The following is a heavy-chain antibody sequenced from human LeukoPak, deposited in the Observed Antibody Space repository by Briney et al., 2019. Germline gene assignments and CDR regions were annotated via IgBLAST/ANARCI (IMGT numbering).Heavy chain of an antibody. J-gene: IGHJ4*02. CDR2: IYYSGST. Sequence: SETLSLTCTVSGGSISSSSYYWGWIRQPPGKGLEWIGSIYYSGSTYYNPSLKSRVTISVDTSKNQFSLKLSSVTAADTAVYYCAREPIHDDFWSGPIDYWAREPWSPSPQ. CDR1: GGSISSSSYY. CDR3: AREPIHDDFWSGPIDY. V-gene: IGHV4-39*07. D-gene: IGHD3-3*01.